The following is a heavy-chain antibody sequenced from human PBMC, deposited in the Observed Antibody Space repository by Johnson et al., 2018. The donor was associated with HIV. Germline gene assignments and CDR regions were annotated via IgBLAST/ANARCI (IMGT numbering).Heavy chain of an antibody. CDR3: ARDRLMTATLFPDAFDI. V-gene: IGHV3-33*01. Sequence: VQLVESGGGVVQPGRSLRLSCAASGFTFSSYGMHWVRQAPGKGLEWVAVIWYDGSNKYYADSVKGRFTISRDNSKNTLYLQMNSLRAEDTAVYYCARDRLMTATLFPDAFDIWGQGTMVTVSS. CDR1: GFTFSSYG. J-gene: IGHJ3*02. D-gene: IGHD3-16*01. CDR2: IWYDGSNK.